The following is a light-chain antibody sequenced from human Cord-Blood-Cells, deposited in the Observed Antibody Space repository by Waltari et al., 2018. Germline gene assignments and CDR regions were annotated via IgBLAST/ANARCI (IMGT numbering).Light chain of an antibody. J-gene: IGKJ3*01. Sequence: AIRMTQSPSAFSASTGDRVTITCRASRGISSYLVWYQQKPGKDPKLLIYAASTLQSGVPSSLSGSGSGPDFTLPISCLQSEDFATYYCLQYYSYPLTFGPGTKVDIK. CDR1: RGISSY. CDR2: AAS. V-gene: IGKV1-8*01. CDR3: LQYYSYPLT.